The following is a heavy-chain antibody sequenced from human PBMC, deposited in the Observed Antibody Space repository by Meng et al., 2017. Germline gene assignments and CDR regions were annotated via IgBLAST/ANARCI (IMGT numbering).Heavy chain of an antibody. CDR1: GFTFGDYA. Sequence: GGSLRLSCTASGFTFGDYAMSWFRQAPGKGLEWVGFIRSKAYGRTTEYAASVKGRFTISRDDYKSIAYLQMSRREAENAAVYYCTSLRWGYDILTLHNDYWGQGKLV. J-gene: IGHJ4*02. CDR2: IRSKAYGRTT. CDR3: TSLRWGYDILTLHNDY. V-gene: IGHV3-49*03. D-gene: IGHD3-9*01.